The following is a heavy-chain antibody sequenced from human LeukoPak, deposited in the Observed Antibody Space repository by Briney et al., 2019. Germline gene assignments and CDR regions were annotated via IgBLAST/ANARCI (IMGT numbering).Heavy chain of an antibody. J-gene: IGHJ6*02. CDR1: GYTFTGYL. V-gene: IGHV1-2*02. CDR3: AREVLAKNYGMDV. CDR2: INPNSGDT. D-gene: IGHD2-8*02. Sequence: ASVKVSCKASGYTFTGYLMHWVRQAPGHGLEWVGWINPNSGDTNYAQKFQGRVTMTRDTSISTAYMELSRLRSDDTAVYYCAREVLAKNYGMDVWGQGTTVTVSS.